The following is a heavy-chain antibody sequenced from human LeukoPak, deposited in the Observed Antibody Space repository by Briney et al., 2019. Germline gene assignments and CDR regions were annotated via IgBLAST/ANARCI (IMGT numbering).Heavy chain of an antibody. D-gene: IGHD5-12*01. CDR3: AKRISAYGYHFDY. CDR2: ISGSGGST. V-gene: IGHV3-23*01. CDR1: GFTFSSYA. J-gene: IGHJ4*02. Sequence: PGGSLRLSCAASGFTFSSYAMSWVRQAPGKGLEWVSAISGSGGSTYYADSVKGRFTISRDDSKNTLYLQMNSLRAEDTAVYYCAKRISAYGYHFDYWGQGTLVTVSS.